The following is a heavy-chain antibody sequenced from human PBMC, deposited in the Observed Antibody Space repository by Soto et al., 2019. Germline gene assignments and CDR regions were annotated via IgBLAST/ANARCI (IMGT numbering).Heavy chain of an antibody. CDR2: IKSKTEGVTK. CDR3: TTDKLGHYDIMTDYCKACYFNY. J-gene: IGHJ4*02. V-gene: IGHV3-15*01. D-gene: IGHD3-9*01. CDR1: GFTFSNAW. Sequence: RGSLRLSCAASGFTFSNAWMSWVRQAPGKGLEWVGRIKSKTEGVTKDYAAPVKGRVTISRDDSTNTLYLQMNSLKTEDTDVYYCTTDKLGHYDIMTDYCKACYFNYWGQGTLVTVSS.